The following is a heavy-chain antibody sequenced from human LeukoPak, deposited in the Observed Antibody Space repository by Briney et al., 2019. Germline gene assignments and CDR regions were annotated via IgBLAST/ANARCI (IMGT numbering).Heavy chain of an antibody. CDR1: GFTFSSYA. CDR3: AREGAARGFFGY. D-gene: IGHD6-6*01. V-gene: IGHV3-64*01. J-gene: IGHJ4*02. Sequence: GGSLRLSCAAPGFTFSSYAMHWVRQAPGKGLEYVSAISSNGGSTYYANSVKGRFTISRDNSKNTLYLQMGSLRAEDMAVYYCAREGAARGFFGYWGQGTLVTVSS. CDR2: ISSNGGST.